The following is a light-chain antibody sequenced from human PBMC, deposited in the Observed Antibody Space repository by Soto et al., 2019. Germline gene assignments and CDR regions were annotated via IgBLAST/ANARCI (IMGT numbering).Light chain of an antibody. CDR3: ISYTSSSTNV. CDR1: SSDVGGYNY. J-gene: IGLJ1*01. Sequence: QSALTQPASVSGSPGQSITIPCTGTSSDVGGYNYVSWYQQHPGKAPKLMIYDVSNRPSGVSNRFSGSKSGNTASLTISGLQAEDEAAYYCISYTSSSTNVFGTGTKLTVL. V-gene: IGLV2-14*01. CDR2: DVS.